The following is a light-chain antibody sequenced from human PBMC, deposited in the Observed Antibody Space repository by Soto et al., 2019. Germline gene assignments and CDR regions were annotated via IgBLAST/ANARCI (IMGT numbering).Light chain of an antibody. CDR2: GAS. CDR1: QSVNSN. J-gene: IGKJ1*01. Sequence: EIVLTQSPATPSVSPGERATLSCRASQSVNSNLAWYQQKPGQAPRLLIYGASTRATGIPARISGSGSGTEFTLTLSSLQSEDLAVYYCQQYSNWPTFGQGTKVDIK. V-gene: IGKV3-15*01. CDR3: QQYSNWPT.